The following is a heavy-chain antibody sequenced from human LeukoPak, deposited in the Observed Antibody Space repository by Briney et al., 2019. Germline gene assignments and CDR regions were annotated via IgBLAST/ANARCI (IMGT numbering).Heavy chain of an antibody. J-gene: IGHJ4*02. CDR1: GGSISTGNYN. Sequence: SETLSLTCTVSGGSISTGNYNWGWTRQPPGKGLEWIGHMYVSGSTYHNPSLKSRVTISVDTSKNQFSLKLRFVTAADAAMYYCARLGSGYRTPDFWGQGTLVTVSS. CDR2: MYVSGST. V-gene: IGHV4-39*01. D-gene: IGHD6-19*01. CDR3: ARLGSGYRTPDF.